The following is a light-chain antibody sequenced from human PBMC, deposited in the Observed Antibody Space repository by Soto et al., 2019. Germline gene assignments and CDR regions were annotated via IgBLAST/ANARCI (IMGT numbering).Light chain of an antibody. CDR2: DAS. Sequence: EIVLTQSPATLSLSPGERATLSCRASQSVSSYLAWYQQKPGQAPRLLIHDASNRATGIPSRFSGSGSGTDFTLTISSLEPEDFAVYYCQQSCNWPLTFGRGTKVEIK. J-gene: IGKJ4*01. CDR1: QSVSSY. V-gene: IGKV3-11*01. CDR3: QQSCNWPLT.